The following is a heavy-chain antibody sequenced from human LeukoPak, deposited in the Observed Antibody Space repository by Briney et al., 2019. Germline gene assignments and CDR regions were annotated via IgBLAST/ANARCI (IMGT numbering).Heavy chain of an antibody. CDR2: IYYSGST. CDR3: ARRNDVIFIDAFDI. V-gene: IGHV4-39*02. Sequence: SETLSLTCTVSGGSISSVSYYWSWIRQPPGKGLEWIANIYYSGSTYYNPSRKSRVTISVDTSKNHFSLKLSSVTAADTAVYYCARRNDVIFIDAFDIWGQGTVVTVSS. D-gene: IGHD3-9*01. CDR1: GGSISSVSYY. J-gene: IGHJ3*02.